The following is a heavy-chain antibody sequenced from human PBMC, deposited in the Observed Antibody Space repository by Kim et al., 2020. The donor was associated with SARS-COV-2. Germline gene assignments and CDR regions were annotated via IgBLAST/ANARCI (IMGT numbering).Heavy chain of an antibody. CDR3: ASTRYCRGGSCYATDFYFYYGMDT. J-gene: IGHJ6*02. Sequence: GGSLRLSCDASGFAFRDYYMSWIRQAPGKGPEWISFIDGVGSLTKYADSVRGRFTISRDNAKKSLFLQMNSLRVEDTAVSYCASTRYCRGGSCYATDFYFYYGMDTWGQGTTVTVSS. CDR1: GFAFRDYY. D-gene: IGHD2-15*01. V-gene: IGHV3-11*03. CDR2: IDGVGSLT.